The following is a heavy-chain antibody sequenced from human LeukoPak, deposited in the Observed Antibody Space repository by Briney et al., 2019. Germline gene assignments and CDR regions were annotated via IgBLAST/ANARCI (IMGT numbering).Heavy chain of an antibody. CDR3: ASASGYSYGYLVY. CDR2: ISPYNGNT. Sequence: ASVKVSCKASGYTFINYGISWVRQAPGQGLEWMAWISPYNGNTNYALKFQGRVTLTTDTSTSTAYMELSSLRSEDTAVYYCASASGYSYGYLVYWGQGTLVTVSS. CDR1: GYTFINYG. V-gene: IGHV1-18*01. J-gene: IGHJ4*02. D-gene: IGHD5-18*01.